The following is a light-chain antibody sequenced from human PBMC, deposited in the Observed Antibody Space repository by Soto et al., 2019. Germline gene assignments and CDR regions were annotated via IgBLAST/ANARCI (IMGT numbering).Light chain of an antibody. CDR3: QQYGTSSLS. Sequence: EIVLTQSPATLSLSPGERATLSCRASQGVSSSSLAWYQQKPGRAPRLLIYGASRRATGIPDRFSGSGSGTECTLTISRLEPEDFAVYYCQQYGTSSLSFGGGTKVEIK. J-gene: IGKJ4*01. CDR2: GAS. CDR1: QGVSSSS. V-gene: IGKV3-20*01.